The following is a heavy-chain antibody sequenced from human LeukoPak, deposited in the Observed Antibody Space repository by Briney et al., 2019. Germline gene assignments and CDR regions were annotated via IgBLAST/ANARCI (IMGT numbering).Heavy chain of an antibody. V-gene: IGHV3-23*01. CDR1: GFSFNNYA. Sequence: PGGSLRLSCAASGFSFNNYAMSWVRQAPGKGLEWVSVISGTGGTTYYADSVKGRFTISRDNAKNSLYLQMNSLRAEDTAVYYCARESHRLIAPWGQGTLVTVSS. D-gene: IGHD2-21*01. J-gene: IGHJ4*02. CDR2: ISGTGGTT. CDR3: ARESHRLIAP.